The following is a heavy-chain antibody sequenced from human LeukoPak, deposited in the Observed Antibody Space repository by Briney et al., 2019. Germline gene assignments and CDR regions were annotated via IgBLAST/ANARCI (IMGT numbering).Heavy chain of an antibody. Sequence: ASVTVSFKASGYTFTGYYMHWVRQAPGQGLEWMGWINPNSGGTNYAQKFQGRVTMTRDTSISTAYMELSRLRSDDTAVYYCARPRIDYYYYYYMDVWGKGTTVTVSS. CDR1: GYTFTGYY. V-gene: IGHV1-2*02. CDR3: ARPRIDYYYYYYMDV. J-gene: IGHJ6*03. CDR2: INPNSGGT. D-gene: IGHD2-15*01.